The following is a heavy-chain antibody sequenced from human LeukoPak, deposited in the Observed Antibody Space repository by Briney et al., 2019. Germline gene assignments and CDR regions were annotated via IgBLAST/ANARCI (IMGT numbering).Heavy chain of an antibody. CDR2: IYYRGIT. Sequence: SETLSLTCTVSGGSISSSSYYWGWIRQPPGEGLEWIGSIYYRGITYYNPSLKSRVTISVDTSKNQFSLKLSSVTAADTAVYYCARGYYDFWSGYYTPYYYYYMDVWGKGTTVTVSS. J-gene: IGHJ6*03. CDR3: ARGYYDFWSGYYTPYYYYYMDV. V-gene: IGHV4-39*07. D-gene: IGHD3-3*01. CDR1: GGSISSSSYY.